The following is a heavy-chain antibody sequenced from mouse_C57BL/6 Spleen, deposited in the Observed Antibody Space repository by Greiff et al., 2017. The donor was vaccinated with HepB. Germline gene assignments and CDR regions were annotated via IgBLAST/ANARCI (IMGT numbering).Heavy chain of an antibody. CDR3: ARRYSNNYAMDY. V-gene: IGHV1-39*01. CDR2: INPNYGTT. D-gene: IGHD2-5*01. CDR1: GYSFTDYN. J-gene: IGHJ4*01. Sequence: EVKLMESGPELVKPGASVKISCKASGYSFTDYNMNWVKQSNGKSLEWIGVINPNYGTTSYNQKFKGKATLTVDQSSSTAYMQLNSLTSEDSAVYYCARRYSNNYAMDYWGQGTSVTVSS.